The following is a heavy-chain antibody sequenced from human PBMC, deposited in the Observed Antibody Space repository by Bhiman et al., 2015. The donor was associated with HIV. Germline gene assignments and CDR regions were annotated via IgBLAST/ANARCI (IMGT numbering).Heavy chain of an antibody. CDR2: ISSSSSYI. D-gene: IGHD1-7*01. J-gene: IGHJ6*02. Sequence: EVQLVESGGGLVQPGRSLRLSCAASGFTFDDYAMHWVRQAPGKGLEWVSSISSSSSYIYYADSLKGRFTISRDNAKNSLYLQMNSLRAEDTAVFYCARDRPYNWNWGSYFYGMDVWGQGTTVTVSS. V-gene: IGHV3-21*03. CDR3: ARDRPYNWNWGSYFYGMDV. CDR1: GFTFDDYA.